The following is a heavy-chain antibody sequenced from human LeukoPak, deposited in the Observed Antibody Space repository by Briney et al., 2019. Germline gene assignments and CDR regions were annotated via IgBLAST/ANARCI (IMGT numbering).Heavy chain of an antibody. V-gene: IGHV3-7*01. D-gene: IGHD3-10*01. J-gene: IGHJ4*02. CDR1: GFTFFSSW. Sequence: GGSLRLSCVASGFTFFSSWMSWVRQAPGKGLEWVADMSPDGSQILYVDSVRGRFTVSRDNAKNSLYLQMNTLRAEDTAIYYCARDHRGVFDYWGQGTLVTVSS. CDR2: MSPDGSQI. CDR3: ARDHRGVFDY.